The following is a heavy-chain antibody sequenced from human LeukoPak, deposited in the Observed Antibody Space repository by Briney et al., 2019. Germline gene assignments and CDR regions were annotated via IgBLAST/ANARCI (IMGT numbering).Heavy chain of an antibody. Sequence: PGRSLRLSCAASGFSFDDYAMHWVRQAPGKGLQWVSGISWNSGSIDYVGSVKGRFTISRDNAKNSLYLQMTSLRPEDTAFYYCAKGTGRYWTFLDYSGQGILVTVSS. J-gene: IGHJ4*02. CDR3: AKGTGRYWTFLDY. V-gene: IGHV3-9*01. CDR1: GFSFDDYA. D-gene: IGHD1-1*01. CDR2: ISWNSGSI.